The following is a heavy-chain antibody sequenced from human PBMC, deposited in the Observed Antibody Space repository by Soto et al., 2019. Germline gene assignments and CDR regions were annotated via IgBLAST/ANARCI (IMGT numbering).Heavy chain of an antibody. CDR3: AKDKVPYYDFWSGQRWFDP. Sequence: GESLRLSCAASGFTFSIHGMHWVRQTPGKGLEWVAVISNDGNKKYYVESVEGRFSISRDNSKSIVYLQMNNVRIEDTAKYYCAKDKVPYYDFWSGQRWFDPWGQGTQVTVSA. D-gene: IGHD3-3*01. J-gene: IGHJ5*02. V-gene: IGHV3-30*18. CDR1: GFTFSIHG. CDR2: ISNDGNKK.